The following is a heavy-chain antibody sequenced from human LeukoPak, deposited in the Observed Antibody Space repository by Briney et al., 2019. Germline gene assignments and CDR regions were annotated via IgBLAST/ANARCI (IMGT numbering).Heavy chain of an antibody. Sequence: GASLRLSCAASGFTFSSYAMSWVRQAPGKGLEWVSAISGSGGSTYYADSVKGRFTVSRDNSKNTLYLEMNSLTVEDTAVYYCAKGEGGTYFNYCFDYWGQGTLVTVSS. CDR2: ISGSGGST. CDR1: GFTFSSYA. D-gene: IGHD1-26*01. CDR3: AKGEGGTYFNYCFDY. J-gene: IGHJ4*02. V-gene: IGHV3-23*01.